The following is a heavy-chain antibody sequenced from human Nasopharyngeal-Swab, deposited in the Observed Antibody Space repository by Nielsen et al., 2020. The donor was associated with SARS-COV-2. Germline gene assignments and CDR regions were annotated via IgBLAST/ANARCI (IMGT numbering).Heavy chain of an antibody. CDR3: AKDGLDYDFWSAYFMDV. CDR2: ISSSSSYI. D-gene: IGHD3-3*01. CDR1: GFTFNNYN. J-gene: IGHJ6*02. V-gene: IGHV3-21*01. Sequence: GASLQISCAASGFTFNNYNFNWVRQAPGKGLEWVSSISSSSSYIYYADSVKGRFTISRDNAKNSLYLQMNSLRAEDTAVYYCAKDGLDYDFWSAYFMDVWGQGITVTVSS.